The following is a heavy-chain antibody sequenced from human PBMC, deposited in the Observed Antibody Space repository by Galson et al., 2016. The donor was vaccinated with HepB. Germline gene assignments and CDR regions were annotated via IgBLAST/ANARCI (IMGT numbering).Heavy chain of an antibody. CDR1: GFTFSSYS. Sequence: SLRLSCAASGFTFSSYSMNWVRRAPGKGLKWVSYISSASSTIYYADSVKGRFTISRDNAKNSLYLQMNSLRDEDTAVYYCAREKTATIDYWGQGTLVTVSS. CDR2: ISSASSTI. D-gene: IGHD5-18*01. J-gene: IGHJ4*02. CDR3: AREKTATIDY. V-gene: IGHV3-48*02.